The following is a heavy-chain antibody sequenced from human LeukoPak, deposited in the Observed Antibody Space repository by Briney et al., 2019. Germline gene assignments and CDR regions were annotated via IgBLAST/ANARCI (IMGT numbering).Heavy chain of an antibody. Sequence: ASVKVSCKASGYTFSANYIHWVRQAPGQGLEWMGWINPNSGGTNYAQKFQGRVSVTRDTSVTTAYMELSRLRSDDTAVYYCARGQKSTPFDYWGQGTLVTVSS. CDR1: GYTFSANY. J-gene: IGHJ4*02. CDR3: ARGQKSTPFDY. V-gene: IGHV1-2*02. D-gene: IGHD1-1*01. CDR2: INPNSGGT.